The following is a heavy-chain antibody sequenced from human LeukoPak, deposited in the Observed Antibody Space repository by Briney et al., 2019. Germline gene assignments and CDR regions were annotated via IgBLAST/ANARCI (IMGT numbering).Heavy chain of an antibody. D-gene: IGHD1-26*01. Sequence: PSQTLSLTCTVSGGSISSGGYYWSWIRQHPGKGLEWIGYIYYSGSTYYNPSLKSRVTISVDTSKNQFSLKLSSVTAADTAVYYCARVYSGSYSYAFDIWGQGTMVTVSS. CDR2: IYYSGST. J-gene: IGHJ3*02. CDR1: GGSISSGGYY. CDR3: ARVYSGSYSYAFDI. V-gene: IGHV4-31*03.